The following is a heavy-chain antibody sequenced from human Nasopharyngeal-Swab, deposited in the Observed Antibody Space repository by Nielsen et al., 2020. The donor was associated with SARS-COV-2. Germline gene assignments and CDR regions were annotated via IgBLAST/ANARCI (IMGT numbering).Heavy chain of an antibody. J-gene: IGHJ6*03. CDR3: TRDTIFVSVLAYYYYMDV. V-gene: IGHV3-49*04. CDR1: GFTFGDYV. D-gene: IGHD3-3*01. CDR2: IRSKAYGGTT. Sequence: GGSLRLSCTASGFTFGDYVMSWVRQAPGKGLEWVGFIRSKAYGGTTEYAASVKGRFTISRDDSKSIAYLQMNSLKTEDTAVYYCTRDTIFVSVLAYYYYMDVWGKGTMVTVSS.